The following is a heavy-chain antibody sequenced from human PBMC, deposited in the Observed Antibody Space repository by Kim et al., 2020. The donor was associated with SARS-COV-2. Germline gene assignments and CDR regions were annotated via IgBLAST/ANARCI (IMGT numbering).Heavy chain of an antibody. D-gene: IGHD2-15*01. Sequence: ASVKVSCKASGYTFTSYGISWVRQAPGQGLEWMGWISAYNGNTNYAQKLQGRVTMTTDTSTSTAYMELRSLRSDDTAVYYCARVDLDPDIVVVVAATLDDYWGQGTLVTVSS. CDR3: ARVDLDPDIVVVVAATLDDY. CDR1: GYTFTSYG. V-gene: IGHV1-18*01. CDR2: ISAYNGNT. J-gene: IGHJ4*02.